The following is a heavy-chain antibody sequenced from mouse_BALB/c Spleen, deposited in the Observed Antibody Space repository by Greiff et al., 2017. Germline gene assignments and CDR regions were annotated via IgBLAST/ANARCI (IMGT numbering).Heavy chain of an antibody. D-gene: IGHD2-4*01. CDR1: GFNIKDTY. Sequence: EVKLMESGAELVKPGASVKLSCTASGFNIKDTYMHWVKQRPEQGLEWIGRIDPANGNTKYDPKFQGKATITADTSSNTAYLQLSSLTSEDTAVYYCANDYAFAYWGQGTLVTVSA. J-gene: IGHJ3*01. CDR3: ANDYAFAY. CDR2: IDPANGNT. V-gene: IGHV14-3*02.